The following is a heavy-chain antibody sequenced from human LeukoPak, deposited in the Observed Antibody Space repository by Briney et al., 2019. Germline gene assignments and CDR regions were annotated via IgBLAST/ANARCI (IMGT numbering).Heavy chain of an antibody. Sequence: GASVKVSCKASGYTFTGYYMHWVRQAPGQGLEWMGWISAYNGNTNYAQKLQGRVTMTTDTSTSTAYMELRSLRSDDTAVYYCARDHGGRRGVAGKGGFDYWGQGTLVTVSS. J-gene: IGHJ4*02. CDR3: ARDHGGRRGVAGKGGFDY. V-gene: IGHV1-18*04. CDR1: GYTFTGYY. D-gene: IGHD6-19*01. CDR2: ISAYNGNT.